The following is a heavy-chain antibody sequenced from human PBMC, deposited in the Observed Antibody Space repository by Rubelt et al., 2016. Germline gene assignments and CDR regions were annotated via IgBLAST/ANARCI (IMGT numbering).Heavy chain of an antibody. CDR2: IYYSGST. CDR1: GGSMRTYY. CDR3: ARREVSSGWYDY. D-gene: IGHD6-19*01. V-gene: IGHV4-59*08. Sequence: QVQLQESGPGPVNPSETLSLTCTVSGGSMRTYYWSWIRQPPGKGLEWIGYIYYSGSTNYNPSLKSRVTISVDTSKNQFSLKVSSVTAADTAMYYCARREVSSGWYDYWGQGTLVTVSS. J-gene: IGHJ4*02.